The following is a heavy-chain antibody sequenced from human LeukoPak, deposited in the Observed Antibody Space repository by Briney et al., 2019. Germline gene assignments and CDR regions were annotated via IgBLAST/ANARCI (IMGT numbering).Heavy chain of an antibody. D-gene: IGHD3-22*01. CDR1: GFPFSSYW. CDR3: ARAPTYYYDSSGYYDY. CDR2: IKQDGSEK. J-gene: IGHJ4*02. V-gene: IGHV3-7*01. Sequence: GSLRLSCAASGFPFSSYWMSWVRQAPGKGLEWVANIKQDGSEKYYVDSVKGRFTISRDNAKNSLYLQMSSLRAEDTAVYYCARAPTYYYDSSGYYDYWGQGTLVTVSS.